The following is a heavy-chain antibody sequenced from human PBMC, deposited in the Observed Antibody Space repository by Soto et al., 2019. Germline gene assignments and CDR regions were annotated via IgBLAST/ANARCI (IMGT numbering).Heavy chain of an antibody. CDR3: ARAKAPLYSSSWYWFDP. D-gene: IGHD6-13*01. Sequence: LSLTCTVSGDFNTNFYWSWIRQSPGKGLEWIGYIYNTGSTSYNPSLNSRITISVDTSNNQFSLKLSSVTAADTAVYYCARAKAPLYSSSWYWFDPWGQGTLVTVSS. CDR2: IYNTGST. CDR1: GDFNTNFY. V-gene: IGHV4-59*08. J-gene: IGHJ5*02.